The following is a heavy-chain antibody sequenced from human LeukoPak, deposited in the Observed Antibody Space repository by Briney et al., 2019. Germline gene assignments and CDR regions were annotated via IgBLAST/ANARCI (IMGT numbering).Heavy chain of an antibody. Sequence: SQTLSLTCTVSGGSISSYYWSWIRQPAGNGLEWIGRIYTSGSTNYNTSLKTRVTMSVDKSKNQFTLKLSSVTVADTAVYSCARDRRQLAVNAFDIWGHGTMVTVSS. CDR3: ARDRRQLAVNAFDI. CDR2: IYTSGST. D-gene: IGHD6-6*01. CDR1: GGSISSYY. V-gene: IGHV4-4*07. J-gene: IGHJ3*02.